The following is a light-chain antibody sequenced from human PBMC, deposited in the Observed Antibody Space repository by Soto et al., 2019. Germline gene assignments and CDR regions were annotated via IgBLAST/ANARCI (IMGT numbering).Light chain of an antibody. V-gene: IGKV3-11*01. CDR3: QQRSNWPWT. J-gene: IGKJ1*01. Sequence: ELVLTQSPATLSLSPGERATLSCRASQSVSSYLAWYQQKPGQAPRLLIYDASNRATGIPARFSGSGSGTDFTLTIGSLEPEDFAVYYCQQRSNWPWTFGQGTKVDIK. CDR2: DAS. CDR1: QSVSSY.